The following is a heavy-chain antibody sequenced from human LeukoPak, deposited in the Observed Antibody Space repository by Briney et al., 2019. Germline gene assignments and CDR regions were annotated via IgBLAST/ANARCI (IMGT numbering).Heavy chain of an antibody. V-gene: IGHV1-2*02. CDR3: ARVPGLADFWRGYYTGHYYFDY. CDR2: INPNSGGT. J-gene: IGHJ4*02. D-gene: IGHD3-3*01. CDR1: GYTFTGYY. Sequence: ASVKVSCKASGYTFTGYYMHWVRQAPGQGLEWMGWINPNSGGTNYAQKFQGRVTMTRDTSISTAYMELSRLRSDDTAVYYCARVPGLADFWRGYYTGHYYFDYWGQGTLVTVSS.